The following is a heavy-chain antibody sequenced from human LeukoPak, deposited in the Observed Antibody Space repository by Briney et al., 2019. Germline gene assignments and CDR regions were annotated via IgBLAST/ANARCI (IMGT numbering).Heavy chain of an antibody. J-gene: IGHJ6*02. V-gene: IGHV3-11*01. CDR3: ARDMVRGVSGYGMDV. CDR1: GFIVRSNY. CDR2: FSSSGSTI. D-gene: IGHD3-10*01. Sequence: GGSLRLSCSASGFIVRSNYMNWVRQAPVNGLESVSYFSSSGSTIYYADSVKGRFTISRDNAKNSLYLQMNSLRAEDTAVYYCARDMVRGVSGYGMDVWGQGTTVTVSS.